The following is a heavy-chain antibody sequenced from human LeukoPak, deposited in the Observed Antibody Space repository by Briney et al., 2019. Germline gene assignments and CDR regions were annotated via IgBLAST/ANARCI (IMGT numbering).Heavy chain of an antibody. V-gene: IGHV1-8*01. CDR1: GYTFTSYD. CDR2: MNPNSGNT. D-gene: IGHD2-15*01. J-gene: IGHJ5*02. CDR3: ARDCSGSSCYNWFDP. Sequence: ASVKVSCKASGYTFTSYDINWVRQATGQGLEWMGWMNPNSGNTGYAQKFQGRVTMTRNTSISTAYMELSSLRSEDTAVYYCARDCSGSSCYNWFDPWGQGTLVTVSS.